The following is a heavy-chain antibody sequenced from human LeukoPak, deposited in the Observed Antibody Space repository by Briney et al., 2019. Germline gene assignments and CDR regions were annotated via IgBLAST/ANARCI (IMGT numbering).Heavy chain of an antibody. CDR2: VYSSGST. CDR3: ARKGVLAAAGTFDY. Sequence: SVTLSLTCTVSGGSISSYYWTWIRQPAGKGLEWIGRVYSSGSTNYNPSLKSRVTMSVDTSKNQFSLRLNSVTAADTAVYYCARKGVLAAAGTFDYWGQGTLVTVSS. CDR1: GGSISSYY. J-gene: IGHJ4*02. D-gene: IGHD6-13*01. V-gene: IGHV4-4*07.